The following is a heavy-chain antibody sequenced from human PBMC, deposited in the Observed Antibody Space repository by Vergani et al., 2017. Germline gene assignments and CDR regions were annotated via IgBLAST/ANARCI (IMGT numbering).Heavy chain of an antibody. CDR3: ARLQLERRGSDGPFDC. Sequence: QLVLEESGPGLVKPSETLSLTCTVSGGSIGGSNYYWGWIRQPPGKGLEWIGNIYHTGPTYISPSLKSRVTISVDTSNNQFSLKLTSVTASDTAVYHCARLQLERRGSDGPFDCWGEGTTVTVSS. D-gene: IGHD1-1*01. CDR1: GGSIGGSNYY. CDR2: IYHTGPT. J-gene: IGHJ3*01. V-gene: IGHV4-39*01.